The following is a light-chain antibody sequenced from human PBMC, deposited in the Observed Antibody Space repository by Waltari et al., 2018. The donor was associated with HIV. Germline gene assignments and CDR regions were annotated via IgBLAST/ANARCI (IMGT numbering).Light chain of an antibody. Sequence: QSALTQPASVSGSPGQSISISCTEASSDIGNSNLVSWYQHHTGRAPKLLIFEVTKRPSGFSIRFAVSKSGNTASLTISDLQAEDEADYYCCSYASSGTLVVFGGGTRVTVL. CDR1: SSDIGNSNL. V-gene: IGLV2-23*02. CDR3: CSYASSGTLVV. CDR2: EVT. J-gene: IGLJ2*01.